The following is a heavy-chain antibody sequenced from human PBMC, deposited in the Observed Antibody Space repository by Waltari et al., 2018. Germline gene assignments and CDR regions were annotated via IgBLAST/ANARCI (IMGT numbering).Heavy chain of an antibody. CDR1: GVSITSNRHY. CDR3: ATYIGASVGTAAFDV. J-gene: IGHJ3*01. V-gene: IGHV4-39*01. Sequence: QLQLQESGPGLVKPSETLSLTCSVSGVSITSNRHYWGWIRQPPGQGLEWTGTMSYSGATYSCPALESRVTVSRDTSKNQLSLKLVSVTAADTAVYYCATYIGASVGTAAFDVWGQGTMVTVSS. CDR2: MSYSGAT. D-gene: IGHD5-12*01.